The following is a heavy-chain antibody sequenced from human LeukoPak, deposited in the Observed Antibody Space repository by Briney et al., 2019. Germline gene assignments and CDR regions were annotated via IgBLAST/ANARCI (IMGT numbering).Heavy chain of an antibody. CDR3: ARPYLRRRLYLDY. D-gene: IGHD3-16*01. J-gene: IGHJ4*02. CDR1: GYTFTGYY. Sequence: ASVKVSCKASGYTFTGYYMHWVRQAPGQGLEWMGWINPNSGGTNYAQKFQGRVTMTRDTSISTAYMELSRLRSDDTAVYYCARPYLRRRLYLDYWGQGTLVTVSS. CDR2: INPNSGGT. V-gene: IGHV1-2*02.